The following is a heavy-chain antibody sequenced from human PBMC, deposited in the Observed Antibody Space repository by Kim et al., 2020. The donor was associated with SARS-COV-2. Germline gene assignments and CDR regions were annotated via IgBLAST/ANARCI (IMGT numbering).Heavy chain of an antibody. CDR1: GFAFPNYV. CDR2: ISYDGSDK. J-gene: IGHJ5*02. V-gene: IGHV3-30*04. CDR3: GGAGA. Sequence: GGSLRLSCAASGFAFPNYVMHWVRQAPGKGLEWVAVISYDGSDKCYADSVEGRFTISRDNSKNTLYVQMNSLRDEDTAVYYCGGAGAWGQGTLVTGSS.